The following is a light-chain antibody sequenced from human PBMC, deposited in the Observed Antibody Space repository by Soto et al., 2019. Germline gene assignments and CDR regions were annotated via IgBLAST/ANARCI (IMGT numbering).Light chain of an antibody. CDR1: SSDVGSYNL. J-gene: IGLJ1*01. Sequence: QSALTQPASVSGSPGQSITISCTGTSSDVGSYNLVSWYQQHPGKAPKLIIFEVSKRPSGVSDRFSGSKSGNTASLTISCLHAEDEADYYCSSYTSSSTRVFGTGTKLTVL. CDR3: SSYTSSSTRV. CDR2: EVS. V-gene: IGLV2-14*02.